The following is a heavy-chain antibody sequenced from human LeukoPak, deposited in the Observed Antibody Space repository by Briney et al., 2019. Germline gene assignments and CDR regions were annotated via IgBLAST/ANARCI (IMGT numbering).Heavy chain of an antibody. CDR3: VRDGGRLNFGNGASFDY. Sequence: PGGSLRLSCAASGFTFSSYAMHWVRQAPGKGLVWVSRIKSDGSSTSYADSVKGRFTISRDNAKNTLYLQMNSLRAEDTAMYYCVRDGGRLNFGNGASFDYWGQGTLVTVSS. CDR1: GFTFSSYA. J-gene: IGHJ4*02. CDR2: IKSDGSST. D-gene: IGHD3-10*01. V-gene: IGHV3-74*01.